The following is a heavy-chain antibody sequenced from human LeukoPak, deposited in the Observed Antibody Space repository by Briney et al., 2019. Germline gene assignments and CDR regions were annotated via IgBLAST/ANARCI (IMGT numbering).Heavy chain of an antibody. Sequence: GGSLRLSCTASGFTFSTYGMHWVRQAPGKGLEWVSFISSDGSNKYYADSVKGRFTISRDNSKNTLYLQMNSLRAEDTAVYYCAKAQWLAPFDYWGQGTLVTVSS. D-gene: IGHD6-19*01. V-gene: IGHV3-30*18. J-gene: IGHJ4*02. CDR3: AKAQWLAPFDY. CDR1: GFTFSTYG. CDR2: ISSDGSNK.